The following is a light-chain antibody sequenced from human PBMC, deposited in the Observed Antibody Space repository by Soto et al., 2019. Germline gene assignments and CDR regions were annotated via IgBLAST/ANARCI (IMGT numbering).Light chain of an antibody. V-gene: IGKV1-5*01. CDR2: DAS. CDR3: QQSHKWYT. Sequence: DIQMPQSPATLSASVGDRVTITCRASQSVRSWLAWYQQKPGTAPKLLIFDASRLESGVPSRFSGSASGTEFTLTISSLQSEDFAVYYCQQSHKWYTFGQGTKVDI. CDR1: QSVRSW. J-gene: IGKJ2*01.